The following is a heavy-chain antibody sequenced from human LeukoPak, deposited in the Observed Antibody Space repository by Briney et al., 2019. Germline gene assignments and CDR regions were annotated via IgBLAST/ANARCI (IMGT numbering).Heavy chain of an antibody. CDR1: GFTFSSYA. CDR3: AFHDDILTGIDYFDY. D-gene: IGHD3-9*01. J-gene: IGHJ4*02. Sequence: PGGSLRLSCAASGFTFSSYAMSWVRQAPGKGLEWVSAISGSGGSTYYADSVKGRFTISRDNSKNTLYLQMNSLRAEDTAVYYCAFHDDILTGIDYFDYWGQRTLVTVSS. V-gene: IGHV3-23*01. CDR2: ISGSGGST.